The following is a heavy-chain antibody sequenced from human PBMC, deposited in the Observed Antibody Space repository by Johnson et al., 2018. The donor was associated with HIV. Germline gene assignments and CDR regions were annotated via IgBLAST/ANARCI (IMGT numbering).Heavy chain of an antibody. V-gene: IGHV3-33*01. CDR1: GFTFSTYG. CDR2: IWFDGSNK. J-gene: IGHJ3*02. Sequence: QMLLVESGGGVVQSGRSLRLSCAASGFTFSTYGMHWVRQAPGKGLEWVAVIWFDGSNKYYADSVKGRFTISRDNSENTLYLQMNSLRAEDTAVYYCALVSYFWSAYQNDAFDIWGQGTMVTVSS. D-gene: IGHD3-3*01. CDR3: ALVSYFWSAYQNDAFDI.